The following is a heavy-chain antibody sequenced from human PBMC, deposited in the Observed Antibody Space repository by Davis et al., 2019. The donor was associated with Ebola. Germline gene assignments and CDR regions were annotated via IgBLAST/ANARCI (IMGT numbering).Heavy chain of an antibody. CDR2: ISWNSGRI. J-gene: IGHJ4*02. V-gene: IGHV3-9*01. D-gene: IGHD3-16*01. CDR3: AKDVGYDVSGDLFDY. Sequence: SLKISCAASGFTFDDYAMHWVRLAPGKGLEWVSGISWNSGRIGYADSVKGRFTISRDNAKNSLYLQMNSLRPEDTAFYYCAKDVGYDVSGDLFDYWGQGTLVTVSS. CDR1: GFTFDDYA.